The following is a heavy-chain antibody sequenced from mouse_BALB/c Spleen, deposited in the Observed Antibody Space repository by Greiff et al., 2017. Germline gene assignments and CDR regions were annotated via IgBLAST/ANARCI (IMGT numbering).Heavy chain of an antibody. J-gene: IGHJ4*01. D-gene: IGHD2-3*01. V-gene: IGHV1-15*01. CDR1: GYTFTDYE. CDR3: TRWLLSYAMDY. Sequence: QVQLQQSGAELVRPGASVTLSCKASGYTFTDYEMHWVKQTPVHGLEWIGAIDPETGGTAYNQKFKGKATLTADKSSSTAYMELRSLTSEDSAVYYCTRWLLSYAMDYWGQGTSVTVSS. CDR2: IDPETGGT.